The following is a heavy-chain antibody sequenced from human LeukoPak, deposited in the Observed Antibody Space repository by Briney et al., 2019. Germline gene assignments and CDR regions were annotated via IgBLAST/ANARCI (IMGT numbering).Heavy chain of an antibody. Sequence: ASVKVSCKASGYTLTSHAMHWVRQAPGQRLEWMGWINAGNGNTKYSQKFQGRVTITRDTSASTAYMELSSLRSEDTAVYYCASVSGYPLSYYGMDVWGRGTTVTVSS. CDR3: ASVSGYPLSYYGMDV. CDR1: GYTLTSHA. D-gene: IGHD3-22*01. V-gene: IGHV1-3*01. CDR2: INAGNGNT. J-gene: IGHJ6*02.